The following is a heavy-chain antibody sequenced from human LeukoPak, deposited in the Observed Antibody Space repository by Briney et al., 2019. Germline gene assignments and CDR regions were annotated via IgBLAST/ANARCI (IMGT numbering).Heavy chain of an antibody. CDR1: GFTFSSYW. CDR2: IKQDGSER. J-gene: IGHJ6*03. Sequence: GGSLRLSCAASGFTFSSYWMSWVRQAPGKGLEWVATIKQDGSERYYVDSVKGRFTISRDNAKNSLYLQMNSLRAEDTAVYYCASFPATHYMDVWGKGTTVTVSS. CDR3: ASFPATHYMDV. V-gene: IGHV3-7*01.